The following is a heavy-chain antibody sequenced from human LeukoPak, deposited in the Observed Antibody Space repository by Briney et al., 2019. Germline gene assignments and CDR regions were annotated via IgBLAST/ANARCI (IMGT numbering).Heavy chain of an antibody. CDR3: ARTGDYSNYDLDY. CDR1: GFTFNSYW. Sequence: GGSLRLSCAASGFTFNSYWMHWVRQAPGKGLIWVSRINSDGSSTAYADFVKGRFSISRDNAKNTLYLQMNSLRVEDTAVYYCARTGDYSNYDLDYWGQGTLVTVSS. J-gene: IGHJ4*02. V-gene: IGHV3-74*01. D-gene: IGHD4-11*01. CDR2: INSDGSST.